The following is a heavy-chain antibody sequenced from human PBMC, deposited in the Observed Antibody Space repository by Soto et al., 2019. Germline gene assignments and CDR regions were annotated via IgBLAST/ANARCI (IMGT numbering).Heavy chain of an antibody. D-gene: IGHD3-10*01. CDR2: IYWDDDK. CDR3: AHSSGDGDYFPY. J-gene: IGHJ4*02. V-gene: IGHV2-5*02. Sequence: QITLKESGPTLVKPTQTLTLTCTFSGFSLSTTGKSVAWIRQPPGKALEWLSVIYWDDDKRYSPSLNTRLTIAKDTSKNQVVLKLTNMDPSDTGTYYCAHSSGDGDYFPYWGQGTQVSLSS. CDR1: GFSLSTTGKS.